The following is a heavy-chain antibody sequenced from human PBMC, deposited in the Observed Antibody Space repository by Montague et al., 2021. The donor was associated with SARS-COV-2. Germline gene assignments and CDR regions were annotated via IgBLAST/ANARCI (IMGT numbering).Heavy chain of an antibody. Sequence: SETLSLTCTVSGGSIESGNWWSWVRQTPGKGLEWIGEILHTESTNFNPSLKTRVAMSVDKSRNQFSLKLTSLTAADTAVYYCARVFWYYYDSSGERFDYWGQGTLVTVSS. CDR3: ARVFWYYYDSSGERFDY. J-gene: IGHJ4*02. V-gene: IGHV4-4*02. D-gene: IGHD3-22*01. CDR2: ILHTEST. CDR1: GGSIESGNW.